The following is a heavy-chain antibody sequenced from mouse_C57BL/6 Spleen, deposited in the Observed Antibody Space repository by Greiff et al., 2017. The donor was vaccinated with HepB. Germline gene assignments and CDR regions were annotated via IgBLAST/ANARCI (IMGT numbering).Heavy chain of an antibody. CDR3: ARSKYGNYEAMDY. J-gene: IGHJ4*01. V-gene: IGHV1-49*01. CDR2: FTMYSDAT. CDR1: YFAFMASA. Sequence: LKESGAELVRPGSSVKLSCKDSYFAFMASAMHWVKQRPGHGLEWIGSFTMYSDATEYSENFKGKATLTANTSSSTAYMELSSLTSEDSAVYYGARSKYGNYEAMDYWGQGTSVTVSS. D-gene: IGHD2-10*02.